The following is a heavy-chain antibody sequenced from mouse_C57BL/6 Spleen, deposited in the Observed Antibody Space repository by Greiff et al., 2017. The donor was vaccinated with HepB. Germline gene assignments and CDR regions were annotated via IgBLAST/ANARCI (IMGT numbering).Heavy chain of an antibody. J-gene: IGHJ3*01. CDR3: ARSSDSSGYGAWFAY. CDR2: IYPGDGDT. D-gene: IGHD3-2*02. CDR1: GYAFSSSW. V-gene: IGHV1-82*01. Sequence: VKLMESGPELVKPGASVKISCKASGYAFSSSWMNWVKQRPGKGLEWIGRIYPGDGDTNYNGKFKGKATLTADKSSSTAYMQLSSLTSGDSAVYVCARSSDSSGYGAWFAYWGQGTLVTVSA.